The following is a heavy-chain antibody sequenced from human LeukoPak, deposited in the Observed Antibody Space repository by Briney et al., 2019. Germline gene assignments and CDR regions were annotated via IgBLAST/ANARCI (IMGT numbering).Heavy chain of an antibody. Sequence: GGSLRLSCAASGFTLSNYWMHWVRQAPGKGLVWVSRINADGSSASYADSVKGRFTISRDNSKNTLYLQMNSLRAEDTAVYYCAREYSSSWYGFDYWGQGTLVTVSS. CDR1: GFTLSNYW. V-gene: IGHV3-74*01. CDR3: AREYSSSWYGFDY. CDR2: INADGSSA. D-gene: IGHD6-13*01. J-gene: IGHJ4*02.